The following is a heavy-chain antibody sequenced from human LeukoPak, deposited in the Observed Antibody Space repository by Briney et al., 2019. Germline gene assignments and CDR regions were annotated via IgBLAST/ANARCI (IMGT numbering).Heavy chain of an antibody. CDR1: EYSFRNYW. Sequence: GESLKISCKGSEYSFRNYWIAWVRQMPEKGLEWMGIIYPDNSGTRYSPSFQGQVTISADKSISTAYLQWSSLKASDTAMYYCARPLGSSYYYGMDVWGQGTTVTVSS. CDR2: IYPDNSGT. CDR3: ARPLGSSYYYGMDV. V-gene: IGHV5-51*01. J-gene: IGHJ6*02. D-gene: IGHD1-26*01.